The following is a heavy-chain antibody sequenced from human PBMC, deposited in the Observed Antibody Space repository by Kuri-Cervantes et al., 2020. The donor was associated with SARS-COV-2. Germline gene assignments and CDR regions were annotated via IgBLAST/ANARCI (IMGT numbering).Heavy chain of an antibody. Sequence: ASVKVSCKASGYTFTSYGISWVRLAPGQGLEWMGWISAYNGNTNYAQKLQGRVTMTTDTSTSTAYMELRSLRSDDTAVYYCARDTPRSDIGGRIAVAFDYWGQGTLVTVSS. J-gene: IGHJ4*02. D-gene: IGHD6-19*01. CDR3: ARDTPRSDIGGRIAVAFDY. V-gene: IGHV1-18*01. CDR2: ISAYNGNT. CDR1: GYTFTSYG.